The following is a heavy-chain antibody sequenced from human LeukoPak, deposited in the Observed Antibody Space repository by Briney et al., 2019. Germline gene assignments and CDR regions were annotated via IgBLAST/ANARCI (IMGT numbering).Heavy chain of an antibody. J-gene: IGHJ3*02. V-gene: IGHV4-39*01. CDR3: ARPRRAYDKHAFDI. CDR2: IYYSGST. CDR1: GGSISSSSYY. Sequence: SETLSLTCTVSGGSISSSSYYWGWIRQPPGKGLEWIGSIYYSGSTYYNPSLKSRVTISVDTSKNQFSLKLSSVTAADTAVYYCARPRRAYDKHAFDIWGQGTMVTVSS. D-gene: IGHD3-22*01.